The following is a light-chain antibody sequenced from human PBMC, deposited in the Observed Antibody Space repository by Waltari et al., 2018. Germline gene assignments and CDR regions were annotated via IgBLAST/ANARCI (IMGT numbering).Light chain of an antibody. CDR3: QQRSNWLT. CDR1: QSVRSY. CDR2: DAS. V-gene: IGKV3-11*01. J-gene: IGKJ4*01. Sequence: ATLSLSPGERATLSCRASQSVRSYLAWYQQKPGQAPRLLIYDASNRATGIPARFSGSGSGTDFTLTISSLEPEDFAVYYCQQRSNWLTFGGGTKVEIK.